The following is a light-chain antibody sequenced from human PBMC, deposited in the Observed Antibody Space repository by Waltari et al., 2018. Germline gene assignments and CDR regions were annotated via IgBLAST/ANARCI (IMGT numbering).Light chain of an antibody. V-gene: IGLV3-25*03. Sequence: SYELTQPPSVSVSPGPTARITCSAHALPQPYAYWYQQTPGQAPVLVIYKDNERPSGIPERFSGSSSGTTVTLTISGVQAEDEADYYCQSADSSGTWVFGGGTKLTVL. J-gene: IGLJ3*02. CDR3: QSADSSGTWV. CDR1: ALPQPY. CDR2: KDN.